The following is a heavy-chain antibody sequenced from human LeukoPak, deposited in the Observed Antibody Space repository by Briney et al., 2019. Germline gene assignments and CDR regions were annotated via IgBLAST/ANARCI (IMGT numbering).Heavy chain of an antibody. Sequence: ASVKVSCKASGYTFTGYYMHWVRQAPGQGLEWMGWINPNSGGTNYAQKFQGRVTMTRDTSISTAYMELSRLRSDDTAVYYCARSGRVVTIFGVVTQPYYMDVWGKGTTVTVSS. CDR3: ARSGRVVTIFGVVTQPYYMDV. D-gene: IGHD3-3*01. CDR2: INPNSGGT. V-gene: IGHV1-2*02. CDR1: GYTFTGYY. J-gene: IGHJ6*03.